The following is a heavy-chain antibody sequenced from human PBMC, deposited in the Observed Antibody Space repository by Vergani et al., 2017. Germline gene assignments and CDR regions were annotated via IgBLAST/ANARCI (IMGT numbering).Heavy chain of an antibody. J-gene: IGHJ6*04. CDR1: GGSISSGDYY. Sequence: QVQLQESGPGLVKPSQTLSLTCTVSGGSISSGDYYWLWIRHPPGKGLELIGYIYYSGSTYYNPSLKSRVTISGDTSKNQFSLKLSSVTAADTAVYYCARVGVVRGVSYYYYYYGMDGWGEGTTVTVSA. D-gene: IGHD3-10*01. V-gene: IGHV4-30-4*08. CDR2: IYYSGST. CDR3: ARVGVVRGVSYYYYYYGMDG.